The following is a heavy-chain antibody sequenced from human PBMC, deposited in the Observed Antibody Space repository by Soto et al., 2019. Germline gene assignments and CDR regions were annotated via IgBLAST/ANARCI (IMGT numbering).Heavy chain of an antibody. D-gene: IGHD3-10*01. CDR3: ARDGGYTVVRGYFYY. V-gene: IGHV3-30*03. CDR2: ISYDGSNK. J-gene: IGHJ4*02. Sequence: GGSLRLSCAASGFTFSSYGMHWVRQAPGKWLEWVAVISYDGSNKYYADSVKGRFTISRDNSKNTLYLQMNSLRAEDTAVYYCARDGGYTVVRGYFYYWGQGXLVTVYS. CDR1: GFTFSSYG.